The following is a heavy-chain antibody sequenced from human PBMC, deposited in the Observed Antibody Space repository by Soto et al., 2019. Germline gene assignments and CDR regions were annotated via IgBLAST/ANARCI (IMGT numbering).Heavy chain of an antibody. V-gene: IGHV3-30-3*01. Sequence: QVQLVESGGGVVQPGRSLRLSCAASGLTLSNYAMHWVRQAPGKGLEWVAVISYDGSNRYYADSVKGRFTISRDNSKNTLYLQMHSLRADDTAVYYCARVTQAVAADYWGQGTLVTVSS. CDR3: ARVTQAVAADY. CDR1: GLTLSNYA. D-gene: IGHD6-19*01. J-gene: IGHJ4*02. CDR2: ISYDGSNR.